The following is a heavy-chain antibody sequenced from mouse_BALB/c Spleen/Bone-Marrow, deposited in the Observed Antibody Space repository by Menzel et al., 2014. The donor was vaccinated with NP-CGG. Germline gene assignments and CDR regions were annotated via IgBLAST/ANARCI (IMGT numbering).Heavy chain of an antibody. CDR3: ARDHYGYYTMDY. Sequence: EVQLVESGGGLVKPGGSLKLSCAASGFTFSSYAMSWVRQSPEKRLEWVAEISSGGGYTYYPDTVTGRFTISRDNAKNTLYLEMSSLRSEDTAMYYCARDHYGYYTMDYWGQGTPVTVSS. D-gene: IGHD1-2*01. CDR2: ISSGGGYT. CDR1: GFTFSSYA. J-gene: IGHJ4*01. V-gene: IGHV5-9-4*01.